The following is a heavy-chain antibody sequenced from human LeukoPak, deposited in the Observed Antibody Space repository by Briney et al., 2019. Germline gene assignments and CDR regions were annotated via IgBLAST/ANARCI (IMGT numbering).Heavy chain of an antibody. Sequence: GGSLRLSCAASGFTFSSYAMSWVRQAPGKGLEWVSAISGSGGSTYYADSVKGRFTISRDNSKNTLYLQVNSLRAEDTAVYYCAKIPLYFFGVDKCYFDYWGQGTLVTVSS. CDR3: AKIPLYFFGVDKCYFDY. D-gene: IGHD3-3*01. J-gene: IGHJ4*02. V-gene: IGHV3-23*01. CDR1: GFTFSSYA. CDR2: ISGSGGST.